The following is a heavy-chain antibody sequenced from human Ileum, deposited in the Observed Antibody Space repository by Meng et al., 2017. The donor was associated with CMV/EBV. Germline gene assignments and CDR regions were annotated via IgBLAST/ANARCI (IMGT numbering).Heavy chain of an antibody. CDR1: GFTFRSYG. CDR2: IRYDGSKK. CDR3: AKGVWDSSGYIGY. D-gene: IGHD3-22*01. Sequence: AASGFTFRSYGMHWVRQAPGKGLEWVSFIRYDGSKKYYADSEKGRFTISRDNSKNTLYLLMNSLRAEDTAVYYCAKGVWDSSGYIGYWGQGTLVTVSS. V-gene: IGHV3-30*02. J-gene: IGHJ4*02.